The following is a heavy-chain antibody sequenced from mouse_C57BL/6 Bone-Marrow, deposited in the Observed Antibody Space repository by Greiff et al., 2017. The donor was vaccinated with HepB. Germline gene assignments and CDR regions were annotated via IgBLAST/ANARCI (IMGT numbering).Heavy chain of an antibody. CDR3: ARLYYYGSSYWYFDV. J-gene: IGHJ1*03. CDR1: GFTFSDYY. V-gene: IGHV5-12*01. D-gene: IGHD1-1*01. Sequence: EVKLMESGGGLVQPGGSLKLSCAASGFTFSDYYMYWVRQTPEKRLEWVAYISNGGGSTYYPDTVKGRFTISRDNAKNTLYLQMSRLKSEDTAMYYCARLYYYGSSYWYFDVWGTGTTVTVSS. CDR2: ISNGGGST.